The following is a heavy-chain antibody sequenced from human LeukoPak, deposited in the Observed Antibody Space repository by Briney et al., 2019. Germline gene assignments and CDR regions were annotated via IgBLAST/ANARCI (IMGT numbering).Heavy chain of an antibody. V-gene: IGHV3-30-3*01. CDR2: ISYDGSNK. Sequence: QPGRSLRLSCAASGFTFSSYAMHWVRQAPGKGLEWVAVISYDGSNKYYADSVKGRFTISRDNSKNTLYLQMNSLRAEDTAVYYCARVGSDYFDYWGQGTLVTVSS. CDR1: GFTFSSYA. CDR3: ARVGSDYFDY. J-gene: IGHJ4*02.